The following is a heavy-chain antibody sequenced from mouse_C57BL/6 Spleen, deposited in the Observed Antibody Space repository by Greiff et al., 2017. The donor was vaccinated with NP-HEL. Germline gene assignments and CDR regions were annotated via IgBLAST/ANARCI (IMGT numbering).Heavy chain of an antibody. Sequence: QVQLQQPGAELVRPGSSVKLSCKASGYTFTSYWMHWVKQRPIQGLEWIGNIDPSDSETHYNQKFKDKATLTVDKSSSTAYMQLSSLTSEDSAVYYCARDYYGSSRFAYWGKGTLVTVSA. CDR3: ARDYYGSSRFAY. D-gene: IGHD1-1*01. J-gene: IGHJ3*01. CDR2: IDPSDSET. CDR1: GYTFTSYW. V-gene: IGHV1-52*01.